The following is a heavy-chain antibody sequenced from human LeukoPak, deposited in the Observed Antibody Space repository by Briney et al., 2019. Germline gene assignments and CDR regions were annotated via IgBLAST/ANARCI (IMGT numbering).Heavy chain of an antibody. CDR3: ARHLTYGDYVRGYFDY. V-gene: IGHV4-39*01. Sequence: SVTLSLTCTVSGGSISSSSYYWGWIRQPPGKGLEWIGSIYYSGCTYYNPSLKSRVTISVDTSKNQFSLKLSSVTAADTAVYYCARHLTYGDYVRGYFDYWGQGTLVTVSS. CDR2: IYYSGCT. J-gene: IGHJ4*02. D-gene: IGHD4-17*01. CDR1: GGSISSSSYY.